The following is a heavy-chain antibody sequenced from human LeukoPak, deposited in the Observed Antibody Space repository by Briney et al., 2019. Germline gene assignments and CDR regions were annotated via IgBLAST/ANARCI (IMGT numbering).Heavy chain of an antibody. CDR2: INHSGST. J-gene: IGHJ4*02. V-gene: IGHV4-34*01. CDR1: GGSFSGYY. D-gene: IGHD3-22*01. CDR3: ARGPQVRGMIVVVIRAFDY. Sequence: SETLSLTCAVYGGSFSGYYWSWIRQPPGKGLEWIGEINHSGSTNYNPSLKSRVTISVDTSKNQFSLKLSSVTAADTAVYYCARGPQVRGMIVVVIRAFDYWGQGTLVTVSS.